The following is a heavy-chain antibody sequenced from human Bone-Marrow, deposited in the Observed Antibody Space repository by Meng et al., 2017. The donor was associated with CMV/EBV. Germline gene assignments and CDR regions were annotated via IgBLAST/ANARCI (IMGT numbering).Heavy chain of an antibody. D-gene: IGHD3-22*01. J-gene: IGHJ5*02. Sequence: SETLSLTCTVSGGSISSYYWSWSRQPPGKGLEWIGYIYYSGSTNYNPSLKSRVTISVDTSKYQFTLKLSSVTAADTAVYYCPRDVHYYDSSGYLSWFDPWGQGTLVTVSS. CDR2: IYYSGST. CDR1: GGSISSYY. V-gene: IGHV4-59*01. CDR3: PRDVHYYDSSGYLSWFDP.